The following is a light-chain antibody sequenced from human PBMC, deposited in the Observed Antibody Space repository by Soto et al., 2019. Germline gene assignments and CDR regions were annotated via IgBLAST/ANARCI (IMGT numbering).Light chain of an antibody. Sequence: QSVLTQPPSASGTPGQRVTISCSGSSSNIGSNYVYWYQQFPGSAPKLLIYRNDQRPSGVPDRFSGSKSGTSASLAISGPRSEDEADYYCAAWDESLSAVVFGGGTKVTVL. CDR3: AAWDESLSAVV. V-gene: IGLV1-47*01. CDR1: SSNIGSNY. CDR2: RND. J-gene: IGLJ2*01.